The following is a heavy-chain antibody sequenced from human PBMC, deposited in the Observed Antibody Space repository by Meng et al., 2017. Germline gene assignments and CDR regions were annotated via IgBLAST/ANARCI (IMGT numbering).Heavy chain of an antibody. V-gene: IGHV3-53*01. J-gene: IGHJ4*02. CDR1: GFTVSSNY. Sequence: VHLVDAGGGLIQPGGSLRLSCAASGFTVSSNYMSWVRQAPGKGLEWVSVIYSGGSTYYADSVKGRFTISRDNSKNTLYLQMNSLRAEDTAVYYCARAVTRYYFDYWGQGTLVTVSS. CDR3: ARAVTRYYFDY. D-gene: IGHD4-17*01. CDR2: IYSGGST.